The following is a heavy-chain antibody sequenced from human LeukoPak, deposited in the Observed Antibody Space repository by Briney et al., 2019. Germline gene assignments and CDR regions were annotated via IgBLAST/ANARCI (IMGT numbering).Heavy chain of an antibody. CDR3: VRGRGSYGWFDP. D-gene: IGHD3-10*01. Sequence: GGSLRLSCAASGFTSSSYWMHWVRHVPGKGLVWVSRISGDGTARNYADSVKGRFTISRDDAKNTVDPQMSSLRDEDTAVYYCVRGRGSYGWFDPWGQGTLVTVSS. V-gene: IGHV3-74*01. J-gene: IGHJ5*02. CDR2: ISGDGTAR. CDR1: GFTSSSYW.